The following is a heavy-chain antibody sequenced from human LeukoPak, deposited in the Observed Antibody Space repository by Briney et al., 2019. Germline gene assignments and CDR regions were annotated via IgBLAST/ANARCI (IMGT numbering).Heavy chain of an antibody. CDR3: ATHWRGR. CDR1: GFSLSGYW. V-gene: IGHV3-7*03. D-gene: IGHD1-1*01. CDR2: IKKDGSRR. J-gene: IGHJ4*02. Sequence: PGGSLRLSCAASGFSLSGYWMSWVRLAPGKGPEWVANIKKDGSRRYYSGSVRGRFTISRDNYENSLYLQMNSLRAEDTAVYYCATHWRGRWGQGTLVTVSS.